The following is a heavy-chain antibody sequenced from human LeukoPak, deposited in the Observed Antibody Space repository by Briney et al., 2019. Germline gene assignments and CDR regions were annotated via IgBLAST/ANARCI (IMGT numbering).Heavy chain of an antibody. V-gene: IGHV3-21*01. CDR2: ISSGGHNI. D-gene: IGHD4-17*01. J-gene: IGHJ6*01. Sequence: GGSLRLSCAASGFTFSSYSMNWFRQAPGEGLEWVSSISSGGHNIYYADPVKGRFTISRDNAKNSLSLQMNSLRVEDTAVYYCARHGDGFYHGMDVWGQGTTVTVSS. CDR3: ARHGDGFYHGMDV. CDR1: GFTFSSYS.